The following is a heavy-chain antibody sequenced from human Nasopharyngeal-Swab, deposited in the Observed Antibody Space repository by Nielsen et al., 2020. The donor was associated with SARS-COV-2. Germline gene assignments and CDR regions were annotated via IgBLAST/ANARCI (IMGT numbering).Heavy chain of an antibody. CDR2: IIPTFGTA. D-gene: IGHD3-3*01. V-gene: IGHV1-69*01. J-gene: IGHJ4*02. CDR3: ARAYDFWSGYYTAFDY. Sequence: WVRQAPGQGLEWMGGIIPTFGTANYAQKFQGRVTITADESTSTAYMELSSLRSEDTAVYYCARAYDFWSGYYTAFDYWGQGTLVTVSS.